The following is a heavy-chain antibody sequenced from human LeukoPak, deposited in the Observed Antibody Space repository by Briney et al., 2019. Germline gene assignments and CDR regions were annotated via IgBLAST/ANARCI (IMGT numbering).Heavy chain of an antibody. V-gene: IGHV1-69*06. CDR1: GGSLRNYT. D-gene: IGHD6-13*01. CDR3: AREGGEQQLASFGY. CDR2: IITIFGTA. J-gene: IGHJ4*02. Sequence: GASVKVSCKTSGGSLRNYTISWVRQAPGQGLEWMGGIITIFGTATYAQKFQGRVTITADKSTSTAYMELSSLRSEDTAVYYCAREGGEQQLASFGYWGQGTLVTVSS.